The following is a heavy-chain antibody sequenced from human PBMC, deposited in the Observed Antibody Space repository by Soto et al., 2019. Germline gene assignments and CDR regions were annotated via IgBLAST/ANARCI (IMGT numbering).Heavy chain of an antibody. D-gene: IGHD2-15*01. CDR1: GYTFSSYG. CDR3: ARDSSTGTCYYCYFDY. V-gene: IGHV1-18*01. Sequence: ASVKVSCKSSGYTFSSYGITWVRQAPGQGLEWLGWISPYNGKTKYAQKFQGRVTMTTDSSTSTAYMELRSLGSDDTAVYYCARDSSTGTCYYCYFDYWGQGTVVTVSS. J-gene: IGHJ4*02. CDR2: ISPYNGKT.